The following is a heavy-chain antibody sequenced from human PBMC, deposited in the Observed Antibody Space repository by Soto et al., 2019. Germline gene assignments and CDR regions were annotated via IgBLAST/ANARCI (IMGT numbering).Heavy chain of an antibody. D-gene: IGHD2-15*01. CDR1: GGSISSYY. CDR3: ARYYCGGGSRQGFDI. Sequence: QVQLLESGPGLVKPSETLSLTCTVSGGSISSYYWSWIRQPPGKGLEWIGYIYYSGSTNYNPSLKSRVTMSVDTSNNQFSLQLSSVTAADTAVYYCARYYCGGGSRQGFDIWGQGTMVTVSS. J-gene: IGHJ3*02. V-gene: IGHV4-59*08. CDR2: IYYSGST.